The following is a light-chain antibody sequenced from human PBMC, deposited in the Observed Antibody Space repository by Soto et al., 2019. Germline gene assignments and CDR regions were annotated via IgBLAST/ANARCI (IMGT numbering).Light chain of an antibody. CDR3: SSYTSSSTPYV. CDR2: EVS. J-gene: IGLJ1*01. Sequence: QSVLTQPASVSGSPGQSTTISCTGTSXDVGGYNYVSWYQQHPGKAPKLMIYEVSNRPSGVSNRFSGSKSGDTASLTISGLQAEDEADYYCSSYTSSSTPYVFGTGTKVTVL. V-gene: IGLV2-14*01. CDR1: SXDVGGYNY.